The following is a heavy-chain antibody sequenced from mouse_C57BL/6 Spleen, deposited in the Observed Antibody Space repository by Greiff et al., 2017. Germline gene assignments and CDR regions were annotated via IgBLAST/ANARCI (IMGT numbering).Heavy chain of an antibody. Sequence: EVKLVESGGGLVKPGGSLKLSCAASGFTFSSYTMSWVRQTPEKRLEWVATISGGGGNTYYPDSVKGRSTISRDNAKNTVYLQMSSLRSADTAMYDCARQGGDGYYDYAMDYWGQGTSVTVSS. J-gene: IGHJ4*01. CDR1: GFTFSSYT. CDR2: ISGGGGNT. CDR3: ARQGGDGYYDYAMDY. V-gene: IGHV5-9*04. D-gene: IGHD2-3*01.